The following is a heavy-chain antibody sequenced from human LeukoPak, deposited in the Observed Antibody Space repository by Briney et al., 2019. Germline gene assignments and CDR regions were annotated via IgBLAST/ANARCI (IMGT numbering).Heavy chain of an antibody. CDR3: ARPEIPEGVLWYYYMDV. V-gene: IGHV3-48*01. Sequence: PGGSLRLSCAASGFTFSSYTMHWVRQAPGKGLEWVSYISGSGRTIYYADSVRGRFTISRDDAKNSLYLQMNSLRAEDTAVYYCARPEIPEGVLWYYYMDVWGNGTTVTVSS. J-gene: IGHJ6*03. D-gene: IGHD3-10*01. CDR1: GFTFSSYT. CDR2: ISGSGRTI.